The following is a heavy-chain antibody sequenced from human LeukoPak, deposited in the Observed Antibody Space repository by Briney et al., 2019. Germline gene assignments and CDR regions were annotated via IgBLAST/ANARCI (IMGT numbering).Heavy chain of an antibody. Sequence: GESLKISCKGSGYNFVNYWIGWVRQMPGKGLEWMGRIDPSDSYLNYSPSFQGHVTISADKSISTASLQWTRLNTSDTAIYYCARRPAGVLADTDFLKSWGQGTLVTVSS. V-gene: IGHV5-10-1*01. CDR1: GYNFVNYW. J-gene: IGHJ5*02. CDR2: IDPSDSYL. CDR3: ARRPAGVLADTDFLKS. D-gene: IGHD3-16*01.